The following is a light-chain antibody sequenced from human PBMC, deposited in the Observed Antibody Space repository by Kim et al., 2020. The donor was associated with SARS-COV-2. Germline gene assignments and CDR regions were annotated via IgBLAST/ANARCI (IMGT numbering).Light chain of an antibody. Sequence: QSVLTQPPSASGTPGQRVTISCSGSSSNIGGNTVNWYQQLPGTAPKLLIYSDDQRPSGVPDRFSGSKSGTSASLAISGLQSDDEADYYCAAWDDSLNASVFGTGTKVTVL. CDR2: SDD. J-gene: IGLJ1*01. CDR1: SSNIGGNT. V-gene: IGLV1-44*01. CDR3: AAWDDSLNASV.